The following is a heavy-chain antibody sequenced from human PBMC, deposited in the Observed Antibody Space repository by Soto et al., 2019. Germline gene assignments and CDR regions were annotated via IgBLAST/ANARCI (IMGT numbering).Heavy chain of an antibody. V-gene: IGHV1-18*01. CDR3: ARLGQPRSYYYYYYGMDV. J-gene: IGHJ6*02. CDR1: GYTFTSYG. D-gene: IGHD3-10*01. Sequence: ASVKVSCKASGYTFTSYGISWVRQAPGQGLEWMGWISAYNGNTNYAQKLQGRVTMTTDTSTSTAYMELRSLRSDDTAVYYCARLGQPRSYYYYYYGMDVWGQGTTVTVSS. CDR2: ISAYNGNT.